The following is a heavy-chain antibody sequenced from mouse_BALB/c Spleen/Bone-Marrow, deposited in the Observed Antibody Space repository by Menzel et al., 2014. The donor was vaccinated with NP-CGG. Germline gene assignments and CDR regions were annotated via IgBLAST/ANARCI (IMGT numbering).Heavy chain of an antibody. J-gene: IGHJ4*01. V-gene: IGHV5-17*02. D-gene: IGHD2-4*01. CDR1: GFTLSRSG. Sequence: EVQGVESGGGLVQPGGSRKLSCAASGFTLSRSGMHWVRQAPEKGLEWVAYISSGSSTIYYADTMKGRFTISRDSPKNTLFLQMTSLRSEDTAMYYCARARSTMITTGAMDYWGQGTSVTVSS. CDR2: ISSGSSTI. CDR3: ARARSTMITTGAMDY.